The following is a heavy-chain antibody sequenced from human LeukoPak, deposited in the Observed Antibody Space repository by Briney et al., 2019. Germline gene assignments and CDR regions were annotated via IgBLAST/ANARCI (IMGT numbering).Heavy chain of an antibody. CDR2: IKQDGSEE. V-gene: IGHV3-7*01. J-gene: IGHJ4*02. Sequence: GGSLRLSCAASGFTFSTYWMSWVRQAPGKGLEWVANIKQDGSEEYYVDSVKGRFTISRDNAKNSLYLQMNSLRAEDTAVYYCARLAAGIYSGYNDYWGQGTLVTVS. CDR1: GFTFSTYW. D-gene: IGHD5-12*01. CDR3: ARLAAGIYSGYNDY.